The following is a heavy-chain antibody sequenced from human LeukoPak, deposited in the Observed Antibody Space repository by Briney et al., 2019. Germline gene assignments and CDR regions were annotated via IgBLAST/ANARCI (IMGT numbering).Heavy chain of an antibody. CDR3: ARGSITILGEGRPYYYMDV. CDR1: GGTFSSYA. CDR2: IIPIFDTA. Sequence: ASVKVSCKASGGTFSSYAISWVRQAPGQGLEWMGGIIPIFDTANYAQKFQGRVTITADESTSTAYMELSSLKSEDTAVYYCARGSITILGEGRPYYYMDVWGKGTTVTVSS. D-gene: IGHD3-3*01. V-gene: IGHV1-69*13. J-gene: IGHJ6*03.